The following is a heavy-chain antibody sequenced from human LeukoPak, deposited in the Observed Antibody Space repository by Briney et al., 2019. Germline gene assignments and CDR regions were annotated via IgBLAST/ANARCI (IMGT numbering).Heavy chain of an antibody. CDR1: SYTFSSYG. CDR3: AIPPTRRGFGGIGVAYFDY. D-gene: IGHD3-16*01. V-gene: IGHV1-18*01. CDR2: ISANSRNT. J-gene: IGHJ4*02. Sequence: ASVKVSCKASSYTFSSYGISWVRQAPGQGLEWMGWISANSRNTNYVQKVQGRVTMTTDTSTSTAYMELRSLRSDDTAVYYCAIPPTRRGFGGIGVAYFDYWGQGTLVTVSS.